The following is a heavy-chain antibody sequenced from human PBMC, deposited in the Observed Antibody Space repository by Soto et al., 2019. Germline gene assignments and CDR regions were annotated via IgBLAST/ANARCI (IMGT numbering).Heavy chain of an antibody. CDR2: INPSNGGT. V-gene: IGHV1-2*02. J-gene: IGHJ4*02. D-gene: IGHD6-19*01. CDR1: GYTFSGFY. Sequence: ASVKVSCKASGYTFSGFYMHWVRQAPGQGLEWMGWINPSNGGTKYAEKFQGRVTMTRDTSISTAYVELSRLTSDDTAVYYCASAAVTGTAGLDFWGQGTLVTVSS. CDR3: ASAAVTGTAGLDF.